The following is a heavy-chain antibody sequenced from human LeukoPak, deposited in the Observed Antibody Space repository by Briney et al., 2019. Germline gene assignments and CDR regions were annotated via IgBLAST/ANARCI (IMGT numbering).Heavy chain of an antibody. J-gene: IGHJ5*02. Sequence: PSETLSLTCTVSGGSISGYYWSWIRQPPGKGLDWIGYIYYTGHTIYNPSLRSRVTISVDTSKNQLSLTLTSVTAADTAVHYCARHSDKSYDSCPYFPWGQGTLVTVSS. V-gene: IGHV4-59*01. CDR3: ARHSDKSYDSCPYFP. D-gene: IGHD3-22*01. CDR1: GGSISGYY. CDR2: IYYTGHT.